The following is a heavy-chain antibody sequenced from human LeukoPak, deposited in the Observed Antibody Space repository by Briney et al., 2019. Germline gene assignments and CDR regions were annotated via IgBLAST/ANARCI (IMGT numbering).Heavy chain of an antibody. CDR3: ARDPSGTYYPRVSGALDI. CDR1: GFTFSSYW. V-gene: IGHV3-21*01. CDR2: ISSISSYI. J-gene: IGHJ3*02. Sequence: GGSLRLSCAASGFTFSSYWMNWARQAPGKGLEWVSSISSISSYIYYADSVKGRFTVSRDNAKNSLYLQMDSLRAEDTAVYYCARDPSGTYYPRVSGALDIWGQGTMVTVSS. D-gene: IGHD1-26*01.